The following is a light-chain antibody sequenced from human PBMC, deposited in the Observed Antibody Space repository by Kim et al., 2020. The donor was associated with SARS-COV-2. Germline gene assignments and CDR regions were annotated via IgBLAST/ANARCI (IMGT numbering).Light chain of an antibody. CDR3: QHYSRFPYT. CDR2: LAS. Sequence: DIQMTQSPSTLSASIGDRVTITCRASQMIDTWLCWYQQKPGIAPKLLIYLASTLENVVPPRFSGSGAGAEFTLIINSLQPDDFATYYCQHYSRFPYTFGQGTKLEI. CDR1: QMIDTW. V-gene: IGKV1-5*03. J-gene: IGKJ2*01.